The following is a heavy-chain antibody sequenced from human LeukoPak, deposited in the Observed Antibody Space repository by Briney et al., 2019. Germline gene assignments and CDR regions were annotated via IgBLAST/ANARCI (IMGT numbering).Heavy chain of an antibody. CDR1: GFTFDDYA. CDR3: AKDLGSSDYYYYGMDV. V-gene: IGHV3-9*01. CDR2: ISWNSGSI. J-gene: IGHJ6*02. D-gene: IGHD6-13*01. Sequence: GGSLRLSCAASGFTFDDYAMHLVRQAPGKGLEWVSSISWNSGSIGYADSVKGRFTISRDNAKNSLYLQMNSLRAEDTALYYCAKDLGSSDYYYYGMDVWGQGTTVTVSS.